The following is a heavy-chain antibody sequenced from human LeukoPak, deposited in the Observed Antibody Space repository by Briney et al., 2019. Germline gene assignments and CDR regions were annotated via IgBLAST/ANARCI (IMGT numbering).Heavy chain of an antibody. V-gene: IGHV4-38-2*02. CDR2: TSRRWNT. CDR1: GYSLSSPYY. Sequence: SDTQSLTCTVSGYSLSSPYYWGGIRQPPGKGLECIGRTSRRWNTYYNTSLKTRVSISICTSKTQFSLKLTSVTAADTAVYYCARHFPGEYNYGLFDYWGQGILVTASP. CDR3: ARHFPGEYNYGLFDY. D-gene: IGHD5-18*01. J-gene: IGHJ4*02.